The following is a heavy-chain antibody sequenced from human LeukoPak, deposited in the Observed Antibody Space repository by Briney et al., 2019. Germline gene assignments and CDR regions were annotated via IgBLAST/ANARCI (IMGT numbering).Heavy chain of an antibody. Sequence: SVKVSCKASGFTFTSSAVQWVRQARGQRLGWIGWIVVGSGNTNYAQKFQERVTITRDMSTSTVYMELSSLRSEDTAVYYCAAEGRPTVVTFRRGAVDLWGQGTMVTVSS. J-gene: IGHJ3*01. D-gene: IGHD4-23*01. CDR2: IVVGSGNT. CDR1: GFTFTSSA. CDR3: AAEGRPTVVTFRRGAVDL. V-gene: IGHV1-58*01.